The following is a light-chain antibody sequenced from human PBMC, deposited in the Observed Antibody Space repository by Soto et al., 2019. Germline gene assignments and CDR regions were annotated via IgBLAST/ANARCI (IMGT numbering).Light chain of an antibody. J-gene: IGKJ4*01. Sequence: EIVMPQTPLSLSVTPGQSASISCRSSQTLLHSNGKSYLYWYLQKAGQAPQLLIYEVSKRFSGVPHRFSGSGAGTDVTLKISRVEAEDVGVYYCLQSLPFPLTFGGGTKGEIK. CDR3: LQSLPFPLT. CDR2: EVS. V-gene: IGKV2D-29*01. CDR1: QTLLHSNGKSY.